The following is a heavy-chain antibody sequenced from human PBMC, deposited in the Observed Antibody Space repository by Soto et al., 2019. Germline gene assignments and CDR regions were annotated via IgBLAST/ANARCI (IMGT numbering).Heavy chain of an antibody. J-gene: IGHJ4*02. CDR1: GYTFTGYY. V-gene: IGHV1-2*02. Sequence: GASVKVSCKASGYTFTGYYMHWVRQAPGQGLEWMGWINPNSGGTNYAQKFQGRVTMTRDTSISTAYMELSRLRSDDTAVYYCARGLRITIFGVVSQPFDYWGQGTLVTVSS. CDR3: ARGLRITIFGVVSQPFDY. CDR2: INPNSGGT. D-gene: IGHD3-3*01.